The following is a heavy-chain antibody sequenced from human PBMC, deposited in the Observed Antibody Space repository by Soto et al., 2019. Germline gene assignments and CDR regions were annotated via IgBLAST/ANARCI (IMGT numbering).Heavy chain of an antibody. CDR1: GGSFSANY. J-gene: IGHJ4*02. CDR2: INRRGNT. V-gene: IGHV4-34*01. CDR3: ASARFDY. Sequence: SETLSLTXAVSGGSFSANYWTWIRQPPGKGLEWIGEINRRGNTNYNPSLRNRVTILVDTSDNRFSLNLISVTAADTAIYYCASARFDYWGRGILVTVSS.